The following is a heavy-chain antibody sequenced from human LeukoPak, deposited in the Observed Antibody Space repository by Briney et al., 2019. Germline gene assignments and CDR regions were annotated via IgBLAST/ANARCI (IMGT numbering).Heavy chain of an antibody. CDR1: GGTFSSYA. CDR2: IIPILGTA. D-gene: IGHD6-13*01. Sequence: ASVKVSCKASGGTFSSYAISWVRQAPGQGLEWMGGIIPILGTANYAQKFQGRVMITADESTSTAYMELSSLRSEDTAVYYCARDRYSSPEGAFDIWGQGTMVTVSS. J-gene: IGHJ3*02. CDR3: ARDRYSSPEGAFDI. V-gene: IGHV1-69*13.